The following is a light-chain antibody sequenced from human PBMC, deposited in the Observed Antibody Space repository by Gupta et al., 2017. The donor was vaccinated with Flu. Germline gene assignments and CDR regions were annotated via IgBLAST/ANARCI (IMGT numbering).Light chain of an antibody. Sequence: QLVLTQSPSASASLGSSVKLTCTLSSGHSNFTIAWHRQQPQQGPRYLMKVNGDGGHYKGDGIPDRFSGSASGAERYLTISSLQDEDEADYYCQTWGTGFHVFGPGTKVTVL. CDR2: VNGDGGH. J-gene: IGLJ1*01. CDR1: SGHSNFT. V-gene: IGLV4-69*01. CDR3: QTWGTGFHV.